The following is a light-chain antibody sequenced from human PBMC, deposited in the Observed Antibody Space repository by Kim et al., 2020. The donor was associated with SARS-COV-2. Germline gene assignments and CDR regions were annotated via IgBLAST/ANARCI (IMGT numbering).Light chain of an antibody. CDR2: YDG. V-gene: IGLV3-21*04. J-gene: IGLJ3*02. CDR3: QVWDSNNDHVV. Sequence: SYELTQPPSVSVAPGQTATITCAGNNIGGKTVHWYQQKPGQAPVLVIRYDGDRPSGIPERFSGSNSGNTATLTISRVEVGDEADYSCQVWDSNNDHVVFG. CDR1: NIGGKT.